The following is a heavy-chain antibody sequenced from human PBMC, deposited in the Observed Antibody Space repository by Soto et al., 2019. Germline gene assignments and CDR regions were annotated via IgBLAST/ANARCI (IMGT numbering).Heavy chain of an antibody. CDR1: EFTFSTYT. V-gene: IGHV3-21*01. CDR3: ARDTGGRLDY. Sequence: GGSLRLSCAASEFTFSTYTMNWVRQAPGKGLEWVSSISDTAINIYYADSLKGRFTISRDNARNSLFLHINSLRPEDTAVYFCARDTGGRLDYWGQGTLVTV. J-gene: IGHJ4*02. CDR2: ISDTAINI. D-gene: IGHD1-26*01.